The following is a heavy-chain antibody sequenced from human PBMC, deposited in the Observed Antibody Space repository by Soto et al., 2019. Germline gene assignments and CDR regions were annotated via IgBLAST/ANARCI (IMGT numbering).Heavy chain of an antibody. CDR3: ARVYVGEEGAFDI. CDR2: IYHSGST. V-gene: IGHV4-4*02. CDR1: GGSISSSNW. D-gene: IGHD3-10*01. J-gene: IGHJ3*02. Sequence: SETLSLTCAVSGGSISSSNWWSWVRQPPGKGLEWIGEIYHSGSTNYNPSLKSRVTISVDKSKNQFSLKLSSVTAADTAVYYCARVYVGEEGAFDIWGQGTMVTVSS.